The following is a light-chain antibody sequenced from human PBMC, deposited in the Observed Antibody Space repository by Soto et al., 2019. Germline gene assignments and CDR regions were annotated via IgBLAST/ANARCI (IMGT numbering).Light chain of an antibody. Sequence: QSVLTQPPSLSGAPGQRVSISCAGSSANIGANYDVQWYQQLPATAPKLLIYGNNNRPSGVPDRFSGSKSGTSASLAITGLQAQNEADYYCQSYDSSLSGYVVFGGGTKLTVL. CDR2: GNN. J-gene: IGLJ2*01. CDR1: SANIGANYD. V-gene: IGLV1-40*01. CDR3: QSYDSSLSGYVV.